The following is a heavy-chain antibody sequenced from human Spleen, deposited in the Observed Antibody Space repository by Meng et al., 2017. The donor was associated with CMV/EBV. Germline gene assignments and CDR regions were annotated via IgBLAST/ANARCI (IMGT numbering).Heavy chain of an antibody. D-gene: IGHD3-16*01. CDR1: GFSLSTSGVG. CDR3: AHRRGTFGGVTNWFDP. CDR2: IYWDDDK. V-gene: IGHV2-5*02. Sequence: QITLKESGPTLVKPTQTLTLTCTFSGFSLSTSGVGVGWIRQPPGKALEWLALIYWDDDKRYSPSLKSRLTITKDTSKNQVVLTMTNMDPVDTATYYCAHRRGTFGGVTNWFDPWGQGTLVTVSS. J-gene: IGHJ5*02.